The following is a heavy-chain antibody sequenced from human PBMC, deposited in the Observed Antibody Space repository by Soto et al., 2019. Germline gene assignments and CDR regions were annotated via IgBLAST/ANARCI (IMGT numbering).Heavy chain of an antibody. D-gene: IGHD6-19*01. CDR3: ARERIAVAGPYYYGMDV. V-gene: IGHV4-31*03. CDR2: IYYSGST. Sequence: NPSETLSLTCTVSGGSISSGGYYWSWIRQHPGKGLEWIGYIYYSGSTYYNPPLKSRVTISVDTSKNQFSLKLSSVTAADTAVYYCARERIAVAGPYYYGMDVWGQGTTVTVSS. J-gene: IGHJ6*02. CDR1: GGSISSGGYY.